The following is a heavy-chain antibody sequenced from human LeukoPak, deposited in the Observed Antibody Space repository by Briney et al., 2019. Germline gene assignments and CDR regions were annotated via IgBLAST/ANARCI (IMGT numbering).Heavy chain of an antibody. V-gene: IGHV3-15*01. D-gene: IGHD3-16*02. Sequence: GGSLRLSCAASGFTFSNAWMSWVRQAPGKGLEWVGRIKSKTDGGTTDYAAPVKGRFTISRDDSKNTLYLQMSSLKTEDTAVYYCTTEAPMITFGGVIVIPHYYFDYWGQGTLVTVSS. CDR3: TTEAPMITFGGVIVIPHYYFDY. CDR2: IKSKTDGGTT. J-gene: IGHJ4*02. CDR1: GFTFSNAW.